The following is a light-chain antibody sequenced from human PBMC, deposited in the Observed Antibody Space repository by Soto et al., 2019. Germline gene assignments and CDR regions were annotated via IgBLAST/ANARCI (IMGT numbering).Light chain of an antibody. CDR3: QQYNSFPLT. V-gene: IGKV1D-16*01. Sequence: DIHMTPSPSSLSPSVGPTFIITYRASQGISSWLAWYQQKSANAPKSLIYAASSLQSGVPSRFSGSGSGTDFTLTISSLQPEDFATYYCQQYNSFPLTFGQGTRLEIK. J-gene: IGKJ5*01. CDR2: AAS. CDR1: QGISSW.